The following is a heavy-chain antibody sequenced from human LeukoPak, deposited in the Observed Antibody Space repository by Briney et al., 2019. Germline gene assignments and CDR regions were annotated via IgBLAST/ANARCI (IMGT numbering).Heavy chain of an antibody. V-gene: IGHV4-4*07. CDR1: GGSISSNY. CDR2: VHTSGES. D-gene: IGHD3-22*01. CDR3: ARENYFAGGGYGADF. Sequence: SETLSLTCTVSGGSISSNYWSWIRQPAGKGLEWIGRVHTSGESNYHPYLKTRVTMSADTYKNQFSLRLTSVTAEDTAVYFCARENYFAGGGYGADFWGQGTLVTVSS. J-gene: IGHJ4*02.